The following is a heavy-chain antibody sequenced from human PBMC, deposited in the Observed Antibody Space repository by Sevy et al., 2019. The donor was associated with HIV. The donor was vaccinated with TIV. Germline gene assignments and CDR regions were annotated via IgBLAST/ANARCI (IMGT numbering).Heavy chain of an antibody. V-gene: IGHV3-15*01. Sequence: GGSLRLSCAASGFTFSNAWMSWVRQAPGKGLEWVGRIKSKTDGGTTDYAAPVKDRFTISRDDSKNTLYLQMNSLKTEDTAVYYCTTTARVYYYYGMDVWGQGTTVTVSS. CDR2: IKSKTDGGTT. CDR3: TTTARVYYYYGMDV. CDR1: GFTFSNAW. J-gene: IGHJ6*02.